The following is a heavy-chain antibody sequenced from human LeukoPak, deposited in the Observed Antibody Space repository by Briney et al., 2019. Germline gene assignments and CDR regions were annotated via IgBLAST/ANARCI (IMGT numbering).Heavy chain of an antibody. J-gene: IGHJ6*02. Sequence: PSETLSLTCTVSGGSISSYYWSWIRQPPGKGLEWIGYIYYSESTNYNPSLKSRVTISVDTSKNQFSLKLSSVTAADTAVYYCARHPGIAAYYYYGMDVWGQGTTVTVSS. D-gene: IGHD6-13*01. CDR1: GGSISSYY. V-gene: IGHV4-59*08. CDR3: ARHPGIAAYYYYGMDV. CDR2: IYYSEST.